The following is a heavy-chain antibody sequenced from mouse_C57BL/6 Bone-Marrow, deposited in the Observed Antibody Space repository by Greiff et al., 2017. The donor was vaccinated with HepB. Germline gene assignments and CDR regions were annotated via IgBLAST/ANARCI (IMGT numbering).Heavy chain of an antibody. CDR3: ARREDSSGLYYFDY. Sequence: EVQVVESGPELVKPGASVKIPCKASGYTFTDYNMDWVKQSHGKSLEWIGDINPNNGGTIYNQKFKGKATLTVDKSSSTAYMELRSLTSEDTAVYYCARREDSSGLYYFDYWGQGTTLTVSS. D-gene: IGHD3-2*02. CDR1: GYTFTDYN. V-gene: IGHV1-18*01. J-gene: IGHJ2*01. CDR2: INPNNGGT.